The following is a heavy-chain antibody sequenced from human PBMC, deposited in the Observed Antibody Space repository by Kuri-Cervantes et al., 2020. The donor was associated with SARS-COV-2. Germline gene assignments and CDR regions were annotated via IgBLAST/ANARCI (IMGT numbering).Heavy chain of an antibody. CDR2: IYTSGST. Sequence: LRLSCTVSGGSISSSSYYWSWIRQPPGKGLEWIGRIYTSGSTNYNPSLKSRVTISVDTSKNQFSLKLSSVTAADTAVYYCARGAKVGASPFDYWGQGTLVTVSS. D-gene: IGHD1-26*01. CDR1: GGSISSSSYY. CDR3: ARGAKVGASPFDY. J-gene: IGHJ4*02. V-gene: IGHV4-61*02.